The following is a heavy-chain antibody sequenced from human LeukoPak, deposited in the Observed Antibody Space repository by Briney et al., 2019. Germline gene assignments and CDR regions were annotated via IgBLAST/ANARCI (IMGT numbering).Heavy chain of an antibody. CDR1: GFTFSSYG. J-gene: IGHJ3*02. V-gene: IGHV3-30*18. CDR3: AKGFYYGSGSHLNAFDI. CDR2: ISYDGSNK. D-gene: IGHD3-10*01. Sequence: GGSLRLSCAASGFTFSSYGMHWVRQAPGKGLEWVAVISYDGSNKYYADSVKGRFTISRDTSKITLYLQMNSLRAEDTAVYYCAKGFYYGSGSHLNAFDIWGQGTMVTVSS.